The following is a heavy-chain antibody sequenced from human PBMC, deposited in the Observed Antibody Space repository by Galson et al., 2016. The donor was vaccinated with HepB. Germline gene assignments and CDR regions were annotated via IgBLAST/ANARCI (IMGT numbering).Heavy chain of an antibody. J-gene: IGHJ6*02. CDR3: ARDPHYQILTGRGGYNYGMDV. Sequence: SETLSLTCIASTDSMSPYYWSWIRQSPGKRLEWIGYVFFLGNTTYNPSLERRATISLDTTRKHFSLSLKSMTAADTAVYYCARDPHYQILTGRGGYNYGMDVWGPGTTVIVSS. D-gene: IGHD3-9*01. CDR1: TDSMSPYY. CDR2: VFFLGNT. V-gene: IGHV4-59*08.